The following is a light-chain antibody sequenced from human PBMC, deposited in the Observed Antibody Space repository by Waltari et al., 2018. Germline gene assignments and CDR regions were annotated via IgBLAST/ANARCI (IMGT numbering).Light chain of an antibody. CDR1: TSDLGKDNL. J-gene: IGLJ3*02. CDR3: CSYAGSAISM. V-gene: IGLV2-23*02. CDR2: DVN. Sequence: QSALTQTASVSGSPGQAITISCSGTTSDLGKDNLVYCYQQHPGKAPTIIIYDVNKRPSGVSNRVAGSKSGNTSVLTIAGLQSADEADYYCCSYAGSAISMYGGGTKVTVL.